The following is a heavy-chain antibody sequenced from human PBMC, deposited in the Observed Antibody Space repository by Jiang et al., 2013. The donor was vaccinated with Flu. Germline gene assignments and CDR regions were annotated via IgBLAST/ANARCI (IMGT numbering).Heavy chain of an antibody. CDR1: GLTFSNAW. Sequence: LVKPGGSLRLSCAVSGLTFSNAWMTWVRQAPGMGLEWVGRIKSKTGGGTTDYAEPVKARFTISRDDSKSTLYLQMNSLKTEDTAVYYCTTGGGTIPPLGSGIRDRWGQGTLVTVSS. V-gene: IGHV3-15*01. J-gene: IGHJ4*02. CDR2: IKSKTGGGTT. CDR3: TTGGGTIPPLGSGIRDR. D-gene: IGHD3-10*01.